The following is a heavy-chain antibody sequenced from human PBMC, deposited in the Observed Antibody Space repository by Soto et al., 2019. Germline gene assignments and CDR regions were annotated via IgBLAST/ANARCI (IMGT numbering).Heavy chain of an antibody. Sequence: ASVKVSCKASGGTFRSFAFSWVRQAPGHGLEWMGGIIPLFGTTNYAQRFQGRVTITADESTSTAYMELSSLKSEDTAIYYCAKDTDHAYDFWGQGTLVTVSS. J-gene: IGHJ4*02. CDR1: GGTFRSFA. D-gene: IGHD3-16*01. CDR2: IIPLFGTT. V-gene: IGHV1-69*13. CDR3: AKDTDHAYDF.